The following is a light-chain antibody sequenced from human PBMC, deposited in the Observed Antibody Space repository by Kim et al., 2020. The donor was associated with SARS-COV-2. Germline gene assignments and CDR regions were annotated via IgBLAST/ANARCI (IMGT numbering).Light chain of an antibody. CDR1: QNINSW. CDR3: QQYKTYPWT. V-gene: IGKV1-5*03. J-gene: IGKJ1*01. Sequence: DIQMTQSPSTLSAAVGDRVTITCRASQNINSWLAWYQQKPGKAPKILIYKASSLESGVPSRFSGSGSGTEFTLTISSLQPDDFATYYCQQYKTYPWTFGQGAKVDIK. CDR2: KAS.